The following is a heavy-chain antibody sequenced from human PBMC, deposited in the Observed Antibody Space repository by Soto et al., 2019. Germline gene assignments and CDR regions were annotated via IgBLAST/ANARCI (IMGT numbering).Heavy chain of an antibody. CDR2: ISSSSSYI. CDR3: ARDLAGAMYDSGGNDY. V-gene: IGHV3-11*06. CDR1: GFTFSDYY. J-gene: IGHJ4*02. D-gene: IGHD3-22*01. Sequence: LRLSCAASGFTFSDYYMSWIRQAPGKGLEWVSYISSSSSYISYADSVKGRFTISRDNAKKALYLQMNSLRAEDTAVYFCARDLAGAMYDSGGNDYSGQGTLVTVSS.